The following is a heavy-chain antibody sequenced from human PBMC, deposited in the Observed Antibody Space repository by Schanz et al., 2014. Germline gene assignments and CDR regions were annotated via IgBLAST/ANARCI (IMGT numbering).Heavy chain of an antibody. J-gene: IGHJ5*02. Sequence: QVQLQESGPGLVKPSQTLSLTCTVSGGSISSGGYYWSWIRQHPGKGLEWIGYISYSGTTYYNPSLKSRVTISVSTSKTQFSLQLTSVTAADTAVYYCARVRPGFAIDPWGQGTLVTVSS. CDR2: ISYSGTT. V-gene: IGHV4-31*03. CDR1: GGSISSGGYY. D-gene: IGHD6-25*01. CDR3: ARVRPGFAIDP.